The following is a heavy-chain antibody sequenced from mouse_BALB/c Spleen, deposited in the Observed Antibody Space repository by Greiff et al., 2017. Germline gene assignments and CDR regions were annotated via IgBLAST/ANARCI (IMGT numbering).Heavy chain of an antibody. D-gene: IGHD1-1*01. CDR2: ISSGGSYT. V-gene: IGHV5-6*02. J-gene: IGHJ2*01. CDR1: GFTFSSYG. Sequence: DVMLVESGGDLVKPGGSLKLSCAASGFTFSSYGMSWVRQTPDKRLEWVATISSGGSYTYYPDSVKGRFTISRDNAKNTLYLQMSSLKSEDTAMYYCARHDYGNLGFDYWGQGTTLTVSS. CDR3: ARHDYGNLGFDY.